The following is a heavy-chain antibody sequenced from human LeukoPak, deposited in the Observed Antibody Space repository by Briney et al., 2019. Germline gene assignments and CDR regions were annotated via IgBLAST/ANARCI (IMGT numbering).Heavy chain of an antibody. D-gene: IGHD6-19*01. CDR1: GFTFSSYA. Sequence: GGSLRLLCAASGFTFSSYAMSWVRQPPGKGLEWVSGLSTSGGSTYYAVSVKGRFTISRDNSKNTLYLQMNSLRAEDTAVYYCAKDRSGWYYFDYWGQGTLVTVSS. CDR2: LSTSGGST. V-gene: IGHV3-23*01. CDR3: AKDRSGWYYFDY. J-gene: IGHJ4*02.